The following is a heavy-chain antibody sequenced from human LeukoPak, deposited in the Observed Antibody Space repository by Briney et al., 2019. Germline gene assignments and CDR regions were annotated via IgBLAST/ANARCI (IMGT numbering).Heavy chain of an antibody. CDR2: TYYSGST. D-gene: IGHD5-24*01. V-gene: IGHV4-59*01. Sequence: PSETLSLTCTVSGGSISSYYWNWIRQPPGKGLEWIGYTYYSGSTNYNPSLRSRVTISVDTSKNQFSLKVSSVTAADTAVYYCARGRLDGWFDPWGQGTLVTVSS. J-gene: IGHJ5*02. CDR3: ARGRLDGWFDP. CDR1: GGSISSYY.